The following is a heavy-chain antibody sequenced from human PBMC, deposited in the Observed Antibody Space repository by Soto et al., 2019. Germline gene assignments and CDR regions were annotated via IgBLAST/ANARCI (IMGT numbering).Heavy chain of an antibody. CDR1: GFTFSTYA. Sequence: GGSLRLSCAASGFTFSTYALGWVRQAPGKGLEWVSTISVSGSDTYYADSVKGRFTISRDNSRDTVYLEMNSLRAEDTAIYYCAKFQVEGYHNYYGMDVWGQGTTVTVSS. J-gene: IGHJ6*02. CDR2: ISVSGSDT. CDR3: AKFQVEGYHNYYGMDV. V-gene: IGHV3-23*01.